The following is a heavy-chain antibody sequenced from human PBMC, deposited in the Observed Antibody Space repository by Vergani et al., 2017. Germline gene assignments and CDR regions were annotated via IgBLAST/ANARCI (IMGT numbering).Heavy chain of an antibody. CDR2: ISWNSGSI. D-gene: IGHD4-23*01. Sequence: EVQLVESGGGLVQPGRSLRLSCAASGFTFDDYAMHWVRQAPGEGLEWVSGISWNSGSIGYADSVKGRFTISRDNAKNSLYLQMNSLRAEDTALYYCAKAPYGGNDYWYFDLWGRGTLVTVSS. CDR3: AKAPYGGNDYWYFDL. CDR1: GFTFDDYA. J-gene: IGHJ2*01. V-gene: IGHV3-9*01.